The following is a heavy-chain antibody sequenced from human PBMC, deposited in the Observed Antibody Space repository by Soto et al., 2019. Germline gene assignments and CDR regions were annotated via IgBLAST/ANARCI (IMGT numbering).Heavy chain of an antibody. Sequence: PSETLSLTCTVSGGSISSSSYYWGWIRQPPGKGLEWIGSIYYSGSTYYNPSLKSRVTISVDTSKNQFSLKLSSVTAADTAVYYCARRGGVVLNYYYYYMDVRGKGTTVT. CDR1: GGSISSSSYY. V-gene: IGHV4-39*01. D-gene: IGHD3-3*01. CDR2: IYYSGST. J-gene: IGHJ6*03. CDR3: ARRGGVVLNYYYYYMDV.